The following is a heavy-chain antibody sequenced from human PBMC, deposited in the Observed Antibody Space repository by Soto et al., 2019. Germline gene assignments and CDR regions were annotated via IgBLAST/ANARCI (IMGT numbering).Heavy chain of an antibody. Sequence: LSLTCTVSGGSISSYYWSWIRQPPGKGLEWIGYIYYSGSTNYNPSLKSRVTISVDTSKNQFSLKLSSVTAADTAVYYCARDTYGDYVGYFDPWGQGIQVTVSS. CDR2: IYYSGST. J-gene: IGHJ5*02. D-gene: IGHD4-17*01. CDR1: GGSISSYY. CDR3: ARDTYGDYVGYFDP. V-gene: IGHV4-59*12.